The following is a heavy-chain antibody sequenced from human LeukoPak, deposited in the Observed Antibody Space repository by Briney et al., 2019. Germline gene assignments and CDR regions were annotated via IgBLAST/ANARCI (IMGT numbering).Heavy chain of an antibody. J-gene: IGHJ4*02. CDR3: ARLGSSWQLDY. V-gene: IGHV3-21*01. D-gene: IGHD6-13*01. Sequence: PGGSLRLSCAASGFTFSSYSMNWVRQAPGKGLEWVSSISSSSSYMYYADSVKGRFTISRDNAKNSLYLQMNSLRAEDTAVYYCARLGSSWQLDYWGQGTLVTVSS. CDR1: GFTFSSYS. CDR2: ISSSSSYM.